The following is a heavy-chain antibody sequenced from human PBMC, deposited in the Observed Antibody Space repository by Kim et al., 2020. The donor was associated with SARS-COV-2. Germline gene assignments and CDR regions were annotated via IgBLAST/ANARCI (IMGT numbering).Heavy chain of an antibody. CDR3: ARVQDSSLFWYFDL. D-gene: IGHD3-22*01. Sequence: EQKFQGRVTITADKSTSTAYMELSSLRSEDTAVYYCARVQDSSLFWYFDLWGRGTLVTVSS. J-gene: IGHJ2*01. V-gene: IGHV1-69*02.